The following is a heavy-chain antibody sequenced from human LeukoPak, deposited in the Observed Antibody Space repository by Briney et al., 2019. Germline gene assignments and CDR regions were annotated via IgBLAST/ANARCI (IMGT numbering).Heavy chain of an antibody. J-gene: IGHJ4*02. D-gene: IGHD3-9*01. CDR3: ARDAPLVYYDILAGYTTEFDY. CDR1: GFNFIA. CDR2: INTGNT. Sequence: GGSLRLSCAASGFNFIAMNLVRQAPGTGLEWVSAINTGNTYYADSVKGRFTISRDNSKNTLYLQMNSLRAEDTAVYYCARDAPLVYYDILAGYTTEFDYWGQGTLVTVSS. V-gene: IGHV3-23*01.